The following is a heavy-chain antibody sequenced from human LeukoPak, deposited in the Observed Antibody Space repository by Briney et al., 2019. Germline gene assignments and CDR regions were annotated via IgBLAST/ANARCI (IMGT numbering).Heavy chain of an antibody. CDR2: MNPNSGNA. CDR1: GYTFTSYD. CDR3: ARGWSPWPELNFDY. V-gene: IGHV1-8*01. J-gene: IGHJ4*02. Sequence: ASVTVSCTASGYTFTSYDISWVRQATGQGLEWMGWMNPNSGNAGYAQRFQGRVTMTRNTSISTAYMELSSLRSEDTAVYYCARGWSPWPELNFDYWGQGTLVTVSS. D-gene: IGHD1-1*01.